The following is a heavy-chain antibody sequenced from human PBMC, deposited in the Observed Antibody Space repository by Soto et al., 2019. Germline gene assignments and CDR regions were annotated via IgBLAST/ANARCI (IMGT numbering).Heavy chain of an antibody. CDR3: GKLFVGATGHSDSDS. V-gene: IGHV4-39*01. Sequence: PSETLYLTCTVSGGTIYRSGYYWGWLRQPPGRGLEWIGNIDYNGVSYSNPSLKSRVTISRDTSKNQFSLKLTSVTAADTALYYCGKLFVGATGHSDSDSWGPGTLVTVSS. J-gene: IGHJ4*02. CDR2: IDYNGVS. D-gene: IGHD2-15*01. CDR1: GGTIYRSGYY.